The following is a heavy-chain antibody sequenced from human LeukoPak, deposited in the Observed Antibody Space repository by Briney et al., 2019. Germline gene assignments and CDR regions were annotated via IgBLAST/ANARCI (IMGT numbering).Heavy chain of an antibody. Sequence: SETLSLTCTVSGGSISSYYWSWIRQPPGKGLEWIGYIYYTGSTKYNASLKSRVTISVDTSKNQFSLKVSSVTAADTAVSYCARLRPSIGAAGTFDYWGQGTLVTVSS. J-gene: IGHJ4*02. D-gene: IGHD6-13*01. CDR3: ARLRPSIGAAGTFDY. CDR1: GGSISSYY. CDR2: IYYTGST. V-gene: IGHV4-59*08.